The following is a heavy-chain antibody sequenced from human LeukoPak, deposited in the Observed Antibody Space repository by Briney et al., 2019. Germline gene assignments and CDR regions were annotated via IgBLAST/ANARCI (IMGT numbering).Heavy chain of an antibody. D-gene: IGHD3-3*01. Sequence: PGGSLRLSCAASGFTFTSHWMHWVRQAPGKGLVWVSRINIDGSATRYADSVKGRFTISRDNARNTLYLQMNSLRAEDTAVYYCARGSSGYSLYYYYYMDVWGKGTTVTVSS. CDR3: ARGSSGYSLYYYYYMDV. V-gene: IGHV3-74*01. CDR2: INIDGSAT. J-gene: IGHJ6*03. CDR1: GFTFTSHW.